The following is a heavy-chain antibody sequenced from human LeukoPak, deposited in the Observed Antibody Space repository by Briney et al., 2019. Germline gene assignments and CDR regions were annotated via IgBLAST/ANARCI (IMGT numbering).Heavy chain of an antibody. CDR1: GFTVSSNH. Sequence: GGSLRLSWAASGFTVSSNHMSWVRQAPGKGLEWVSAISGSGGSTYYADSVKGRFTISRDNSKNTLYLQMNSLRAEDSAVYYCAKGIGLSSSSSRDYYYYMDVWGKGTTVTLFS. D-gene: IGHD6-6*01. CDR3: AKGIGLSSSSSRDYYYYMDV. V-gene: IGHV3-23*01. J-gene: IGHJ6*03. CDR2: ISGSGGST.